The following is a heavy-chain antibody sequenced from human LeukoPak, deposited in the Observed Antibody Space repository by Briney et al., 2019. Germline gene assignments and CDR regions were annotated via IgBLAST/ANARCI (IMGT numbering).Heavy chain of an antibody. CDR1: GFTFSSYA. V-gene: IGHV3-23*01. D-gene: IGHD3-3*01. CDR3: AKGESITIFGVVTGFDY. J-gene: IGHJ4*02. CDR2: ISGSGGST. Sequence: GGSLRLSCAASGFTFSSYAMNWVRQAPGKGLEWVSAISGSGGSTYYADSVKGRFTFSRDNSKNTLYLQMNSLRAEDTAVYYCAKGESITIFGVVTGFDYWGQGTLVTVSS.